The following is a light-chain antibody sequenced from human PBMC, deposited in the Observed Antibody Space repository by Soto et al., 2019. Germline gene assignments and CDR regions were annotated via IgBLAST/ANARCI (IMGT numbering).Light chain of an antibody. V-gene: IGLV2-23*01. CDR1: SSDVGSYSL. CDR2: EGT. J-gene: IGLJ1*01. Sequence: QSALAQPASVSGSPGQSITISCTGTSSDVGSYSLVSWYQQHPGKAPKFMIYEGTKRPSGVSNRFSGSKSGNTASLTISGLQAEDEADYYCCSYAGSRHYVFGTGTKLTVL. CDR3: CSYAGSRHYV.